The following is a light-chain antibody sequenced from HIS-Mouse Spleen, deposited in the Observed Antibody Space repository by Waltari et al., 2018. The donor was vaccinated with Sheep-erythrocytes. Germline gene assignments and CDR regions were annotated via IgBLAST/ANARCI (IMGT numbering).Light chain of an antibody. CDR2: LGS. CDR1: QSLLHSNGYNY. J-gene: IGKJ4*01. CDR3: QQSHSTPPT. Sequence: DIVMTQSPLSLPVTPGEPASISCRSSQSLLHSNGYNYLDWYLQKPGQSPQLLIYLGSNRASGVPDRFSGSGSGTDFTLTISSLQPEDFATYYCQQSHSTPPTFGGGTKVEIK. V-gene: IGKV2-28*01.